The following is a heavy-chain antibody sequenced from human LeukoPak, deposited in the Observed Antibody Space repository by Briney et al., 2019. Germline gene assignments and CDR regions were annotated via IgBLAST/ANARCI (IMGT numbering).Heavy chain of an antibody. CDR1: GFTFSSYG. CDR3: ASGYSYGYYYFDY. V-gene: IGHV3-48*04. D-gene: IGHD5-18*01. J-gene: IGHJ4*02. CDR2: ISSSSSTI. Sequence: GGSLRLSCAASGFTFSSYGMHWVRQAPGKGLEWVSYISSSSSTIYYADSVKGRFTISRDNAKNSLYLQMNSLRAEDTAVYYCASGYSYGYYYFDYWGQGTLVTVSS.